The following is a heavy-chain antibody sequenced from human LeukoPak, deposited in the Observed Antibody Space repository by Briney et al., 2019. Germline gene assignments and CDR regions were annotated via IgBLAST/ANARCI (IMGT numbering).Heavy chain of an antibody. Sequence: QSGGSLRLSCAASGFTYSTYWMHWVRQVPGKGLVWVSRINNDGSRTNYADSVKGRFTISRDNAKNSPYLQMNSLRAEDTAVYYCAREVDREGYFDYWGQGTLVTVSS. CDR3: AREVDREGYFDY. CDR1: GFTYSTYW. V-gene: IGHV3-74*01. D-gene: IGHD3-22*01. CDR2: INNDGSRT. J-gene: IGHJ4*02.